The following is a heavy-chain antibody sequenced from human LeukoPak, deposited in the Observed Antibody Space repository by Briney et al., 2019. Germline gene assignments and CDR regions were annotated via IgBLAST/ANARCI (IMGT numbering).Heavy chain of an antibody. Sequence: GGSLRLSCAASGFTFSSYGMHWVRQAPGKGLEWVAGIWYGGSNKYYADSVKGRFTISRDNSKNTLYLQMNSLRAGDTAVYYCAKDLAAAGTNSCTFDIWGQGTMVTVSS. CDR3: AKDLAAAGTNSCTFDI. CDR2: IWYGGSNK. D-gene: IGHD6-13*01. J-gene: IGHJ3*02. CDR1: GFTFSSYG. V-gene: IGHV3-30*02.